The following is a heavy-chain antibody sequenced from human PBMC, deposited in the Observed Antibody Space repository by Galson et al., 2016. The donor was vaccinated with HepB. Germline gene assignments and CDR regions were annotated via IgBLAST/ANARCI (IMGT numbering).Heavy chain of an antibody. CDR3: ARQSPNYSGSGSPLDS. CDR1: VDSISTNF. V-gene: IGHV4-59*01. J-gene: IGHJ5*01. CDR2: VFHSGTT. D-gene: IGHD3-10*01. Sequence: SETLSLTCSVAVDSISTNFWNWVRQSPGKGLEWIGNVFHSGTTNYNPSLKSRLTLSLDTSKSQFSLRLTSVTAADAGVYYCARQSPNYSGSGSPLDSWGQGALVTVSS.